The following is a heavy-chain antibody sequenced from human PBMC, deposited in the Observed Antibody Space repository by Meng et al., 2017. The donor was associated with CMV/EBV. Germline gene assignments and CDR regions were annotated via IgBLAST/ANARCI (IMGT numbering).Heavy chain of an antibody. CDR3: AHGGAAADR. CDR2: IYWNDDK. D-gene: IGHD6-13*01. Sequence: VTCTLSGFTLGTSGVGVGWSRQPPGKALEWLALIYWNDDKRYSPSLKSRLTITKDTSKNQVVLTMTNMDPVDTATYYCAHGGAAADRWGQGTLVTVSS. J-gene: IGHJ4*02. V-gene: IGHV2-5*01. CDR1: GFTLGTSGVG.